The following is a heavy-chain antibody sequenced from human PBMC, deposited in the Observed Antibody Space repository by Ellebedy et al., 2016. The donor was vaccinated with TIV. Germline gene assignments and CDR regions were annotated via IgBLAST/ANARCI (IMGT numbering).Heavy chain of an antibody. CDR3: ARHTYYYDSRFDAFDI. CDR1: GGSISSYY. V-gene: IGHV4-59*08. CDR2: IYYSGST. Sequence: MPSETLSLTCTVSGGSISSYYWSWIRQPPGKGLEWIGYIYYSGSTNYNPSLKSRVTISVDTSKNQFSLKLSSVTAADTAVYYCARHTYYYDSRFDAFDIWGQGTMVTVSS. D-gene: IGHD3-22*01. J-gene: IGHJ3*02.